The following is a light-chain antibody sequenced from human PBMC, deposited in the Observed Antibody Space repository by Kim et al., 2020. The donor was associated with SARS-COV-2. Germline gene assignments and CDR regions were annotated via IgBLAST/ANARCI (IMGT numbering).Light chain of an antibody. J-gene: IGKJ1*01. CDR1: QDIPNS. Sequence: DITMTQSPSSLSASVGDGVTISCRASQDIPNSLAWYQQKPGSVPKLLIYSASTLQSGVPPRFRASGSGTDFTLTITSLQTEDGATYYCQKYDTPPWTFGQGTKVDIK. CDR2: SAS. CDR3: QKYDTPPWT. V-gene: IGKV1-27*01.